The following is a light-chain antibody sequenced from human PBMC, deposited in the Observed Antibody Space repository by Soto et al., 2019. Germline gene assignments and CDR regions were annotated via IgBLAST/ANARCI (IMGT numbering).Light chain of an antibody. CDR2: SAT. V-gene: IGKV1-39*01. J-gene: IGKJ5*01. Sequence: DIDMAQARSCLSASVGGIITITCRLSQSIASFLNWYQQKPGKAPRLLIYSATNLYSGVPSRSSGSDAVTDFTLTISSLQPEDFAIYYCQQTYTTPEITFGQGTRLEIK. CDR3: QQTYTTPEIT. CDR1: QSIASF.